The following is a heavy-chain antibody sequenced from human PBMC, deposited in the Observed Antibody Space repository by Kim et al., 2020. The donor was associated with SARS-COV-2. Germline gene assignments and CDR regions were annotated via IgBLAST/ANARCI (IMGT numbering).Heavy chain of an antibody. CDR3: TRNYPEGYYDSTGHYVPDAFDS. J-gene: IGHJ3*02. V-gene: IGHV3-73*01. Sequence: GGSLRLSCAASGFTFSGSAMHWVRQASGKGLEWVGRIRSEADSHATAYTASVKGRFTISRDDSQNMAFLQMSSLKTEDTAVYYCTRNYPEGYYDSTGHYVPDAFDSWGRGTMVSVSS. CDR1: GFTFSGSA. D-gene: IGHD3-22*01. CDR2: IRSEADSHAT.